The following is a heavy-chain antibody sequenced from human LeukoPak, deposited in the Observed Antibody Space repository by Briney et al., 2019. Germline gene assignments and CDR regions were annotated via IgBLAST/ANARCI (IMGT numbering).Heavy chain of an antibody. D-gene: IGHD6-6*01. CDR2: INPNSGGS. CDR1: GYTFTGYY. Sequence: AASVKVSCKASGYTFTGYYMHWVRQAPGQGLEWMGLINPNSGGSNYAQKFHGRVTMTRDTSISTAYMELSRLRSDDTAVYYCARDLGYSSSEYYFDYWGQGTLVTASS. J-gene: IGHJ4*02. CDR3: ARDLGYSSSEYYFDY. V-gene: IGHV1-2*02.